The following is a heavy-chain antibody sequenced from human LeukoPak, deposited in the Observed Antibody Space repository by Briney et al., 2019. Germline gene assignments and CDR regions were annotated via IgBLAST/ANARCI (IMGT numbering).Heavy chain of an antibody. V-gene: IGHV4-39*07. CDR2: INHSGST. CDR1: GGSIRSSYYY. D-gene: IGHD1-26*01. CDR3: AREIVGVRY. J-gene: IGHJ4*02. Sequence: TTSETLSLTCTVSGGSIRSSYYYWGWIRQPPGKGLEWIGEINHSGSTNYNPSLKSRVTISVDTSKNQFSLKLSSVTAADTAVYYCAREIVGVRYWGQGTLVTVSS.